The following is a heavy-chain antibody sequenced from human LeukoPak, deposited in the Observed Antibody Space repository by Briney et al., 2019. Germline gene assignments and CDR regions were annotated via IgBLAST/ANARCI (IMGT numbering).Heavy chain of an antibody. J-gene: IGHJ6*02. D-gene: IGHD2-2*01. CDR2: IRGSRSGLGSGN. Sequence: PGGSLRLSCAASGFAFSDFSMNWVRQAPGKGLEWVADIRGSRSGLGSGNYYADSVKGRFTISRDDAKNSLYLQMKSLRDEDTVVYYCAKDLNRYCSSTSCYLYYYGMDVWGQGTTVTVSS. CDR1: GFAFSDFS. CDR3: AKDLNRYCSSTSCYLYYYGMDV. V-gene: IGHV3-21*05.